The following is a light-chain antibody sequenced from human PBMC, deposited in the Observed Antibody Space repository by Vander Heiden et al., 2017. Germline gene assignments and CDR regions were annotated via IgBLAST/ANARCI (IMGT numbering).Light chain of an antibody. V-gene: IGLV2-14*01. Sequence: QSALTQPASVSGSPGQSITISCTGTSSAVGGSTYVSWYQQHPGKAPKLMIYDGRNRPSGVSNRFSGSKSGNTASLTISGLQDEDEADYYCSSYTSSSTLVFGGGTKLTVL. CDR1: SSAVGGSTY. J-gene: IGLJ3*02. CDR3: SSYTSSSTLV. CDR2: DGR.